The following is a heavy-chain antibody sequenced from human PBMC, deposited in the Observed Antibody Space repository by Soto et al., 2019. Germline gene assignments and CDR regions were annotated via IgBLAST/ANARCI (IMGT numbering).Heavy chain of an antibody. CDR2: IYDRGYT. V-gene: IGHV4-59*01. CDR3: ARENIRLDAFDL. J-gene: IGHJ3*01. CDR1: GGSIRNFY. Sequence: KPSETLSLTCTVSGGSIRNFYWTWLRQSPGKGLEWIGYIYDRGYTSYNPSLKSRLSMSIDTSKNQFSLNLTSMTAADTAVFYCARENIRLDAFDLWGQGLRVTVSS. D-gene: IGHD4-17*01.